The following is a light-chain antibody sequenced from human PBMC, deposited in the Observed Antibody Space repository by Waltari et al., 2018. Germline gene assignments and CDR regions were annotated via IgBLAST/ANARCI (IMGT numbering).Light chain of an antibody. Sequence: QSALPQPTSVSGSPGQSITISCTGTSTAVGFYNYVPWYQQYPGKVPQLLIYDVSDPPSGVSSRFSGSKSGNTASLTISGLQADDEADYYCNSYTGSSSWVFGGGTKLTVL. CDR2: DVS. CDR1: STAVGFYNY. CDR3: NSYTGSSSWV. J-gene: IGLJ3*02. V-gene: IGLV2-14*01.